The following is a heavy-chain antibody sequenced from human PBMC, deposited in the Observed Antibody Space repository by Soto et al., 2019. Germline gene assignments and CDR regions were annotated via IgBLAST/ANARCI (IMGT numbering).Heavy chain of an antibody. CDR3: ARGVHYDSSGYYYFY. CDR1: GGTFSTYA. D-gene: IGHD3-22*01. V-gene: IGHV1-69*01. J-gene: IGHJ4*02. Sequence: QVQLVQSGAGVKKPGSSVKVSCKASGGTFSTYAIDWVRQAPGQGLEWMGGIIPLFGTAKYAQNFQGRITITADESTNTAYMELRSLRSQDTAVYYCARGVHYDSSGYYYFYWGQGTLVTVSS. CDR2: IIPLFGTA.